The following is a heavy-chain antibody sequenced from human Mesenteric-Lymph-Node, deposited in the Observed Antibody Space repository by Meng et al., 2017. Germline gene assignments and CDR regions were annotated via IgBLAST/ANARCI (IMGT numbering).Heavy chain of an antibody. Sequence: GGSLRLSCAASGFTFSSYAMSWVRQAPGKGLEWVSRIKSDGSSTTYADSVKGRFTISRDNSKNTLYLQMNSLRAEDTAVYYCAQLVSYWGQGTLVTVSS. CDR2: IKSDGSST. V-gene: IGHV3-23*01. CDR3: AQLVSY. D-gene: IGHD2-8*01. CDR1: GFTFSSYA. J-gene: IGHJ4*02.